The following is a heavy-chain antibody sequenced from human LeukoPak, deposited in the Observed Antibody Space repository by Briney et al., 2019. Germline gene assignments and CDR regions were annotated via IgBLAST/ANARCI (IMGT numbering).Heavy chain of an antibody. Sequence: GGSLRLSCGASGFTFSTYPMHWVRQAPGKGLEWVAAISKEGSNKYYADSVKGRYTISRDSSKNMLYLEMNSLSGEDTAVYYCVKRGSDGGPYFFVYWGQGTLVTVSS. CDR2: ISKEGSNK. CDR1: GFTFSTYP. V-gene: IGHV3-30*18. CDR3: VKRGSDGGPYFFVY. D-gene: IGHD3-3*01. J-gene: IGHJ4*02.